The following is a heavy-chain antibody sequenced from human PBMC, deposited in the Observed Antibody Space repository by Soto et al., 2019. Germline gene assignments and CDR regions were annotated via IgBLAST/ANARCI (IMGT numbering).Heavy chain of an antibody. CDR2: TYYRSKWYN. CDR1: GDSVSSNSAA. J-gene: IGHJ5*02. V-gene: IGHV6-1*01. Sequence: PSQTLSLTCAISGDSVSSNSAAWNWIRQSPSRGLEWLGRTYYRSKWYNDYAVSVKSRITINPDTSKNQFSLQLNSVTPEDTAVYYCARDQDYYEMPTNWFDPWGQGTLVTVSS. CDR3: ARDQDYYEMPTNWFDP. D-gene: IGHD3-22*01.